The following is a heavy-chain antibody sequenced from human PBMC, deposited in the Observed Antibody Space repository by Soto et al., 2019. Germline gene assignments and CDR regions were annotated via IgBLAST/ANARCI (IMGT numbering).Heavy chain of an antibody. Sequence: PGGSLRLSCAASGFTLSSYWMHWVRQVPGKGMEWVSKIDSNGIMTDYADSVKGRFTISRDNAKNSLYLQMNGLRAEDTAVYHCASLSAPVDYWGQGTLVTVSS. CDR1: GFTLSSYW. CDR3: ASLSAPVDY. D-gene: IGHD2-2*01. V-gene: IGHV3-74*01. J-gene: IGHJ4*01. CDR2: IDSNGIMT.